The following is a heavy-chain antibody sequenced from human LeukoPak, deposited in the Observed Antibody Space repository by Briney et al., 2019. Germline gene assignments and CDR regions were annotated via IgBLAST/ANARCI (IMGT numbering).Heavy chain of an antibody. D-gene: IGHD5-12*01. CDR2: IYYSGST. V-gene: IGHV4-39*01. CDR3: ARGGPSGYVD. Sequence: PSETLSLTCTVSGGSISSSSYYWGWIRQPPGKGLEWIGNIYYSGSTYYNPSLKSRVTISVDTSKNQFSLKLTSVTAADTAVYYCARGGPSGYVDWGQGTLVTVSS. CDR1: GGSISSSSYY. J-gene: IGHJ4*02.